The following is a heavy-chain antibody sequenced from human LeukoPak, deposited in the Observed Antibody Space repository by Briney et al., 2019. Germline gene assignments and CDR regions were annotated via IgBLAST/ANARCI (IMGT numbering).Heavy chain of an antibody. V-gene: IGHV4-61*01. CDR2: IYYSGST. CDR1: GGSVSSGSYY. D-gene: IGHD4-17*01. CDR3: ARDGGWYGDYESY. J-gene: IGHJ4*02. Sequence: PSETLSLTCTVSGGSVSSGSYYWSWIRQPPGKGLEWIGYIYYSGSTNYNPSLKSRVTISVDTSKNQFSLKLSSVTAADTAVYYCARDGGWYGDYESYWGQGTLVTVSS.